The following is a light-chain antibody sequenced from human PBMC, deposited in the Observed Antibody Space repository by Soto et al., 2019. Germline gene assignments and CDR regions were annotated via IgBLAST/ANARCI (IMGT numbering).Light chain of an antibody. V-gene: IGKV3-15*01. Sequence: EIVMMQSPATLSVSPGERATLSCRASQSVSSNLAWYQQKPGQAPSLLIYGASTRATGIPARFSGSGSGTDFTLTISSLQSEDFAVHYCQQYNNWPRTFGQGTKVDIK. CDR2: GAS. CDR1: QSVSSN. J-gene: IGKJ1*01. CDR3: QQYNNWPRT.